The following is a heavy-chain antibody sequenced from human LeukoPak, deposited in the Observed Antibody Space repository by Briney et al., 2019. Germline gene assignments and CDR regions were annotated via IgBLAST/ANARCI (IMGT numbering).Heavy chain of an antibody. J-gene: IGHJ5*02. CDR2: IYSAGST. V-gene: IGHV3-66*01. D-gene: IGHD3-16*01. CDR1: GFTVSTNY. Sequence: GGSLRLSCAASGFTVSTNYMTWVRQAPGKGLEWVSVIYSAGSTYYADSVRDRFTISRDISKNTLFLQMHSLRAEDTAVYYCARGGGQLTYNWFDPWGQGTLVTVSS. CDR3: ARGGGQLTYNWFDP.